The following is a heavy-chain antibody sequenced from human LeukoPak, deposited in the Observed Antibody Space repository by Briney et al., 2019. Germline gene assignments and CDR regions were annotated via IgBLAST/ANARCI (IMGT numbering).Heavy chain of an antibody. J-gene: IGHJ5*02. Sequence: GGSLRLSCAACGFTVSSNYMSWVRQAPGKGLEWVSVMYSGGSTNHADSVKGRFTISRDNAKNTLYLQMNSLRVEDTAIYYCAKDGLAGWLDPWGQGTLVTVSS. D-gene: IGHD6-6*01. CDR1: GFTVSSNY. V-gene: IGHV3-66*01. CDR3: AKDGLAGWLDP. CDR2: MYSGGST.